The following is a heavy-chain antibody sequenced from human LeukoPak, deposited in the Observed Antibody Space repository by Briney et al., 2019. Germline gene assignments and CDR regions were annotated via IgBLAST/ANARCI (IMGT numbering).Heavy chain of an antibody. V-gene: IGHV4-59*12. J-gene: IGHJ4*02. CDR3: ARDMEGRFDY. D-gene: IGHD3-10*01. Sequence: SETLSLTCTVSGGSINSDYWSGIRQPPGKGLEWIGYIYYSGSTNYNPSLKSRVTISVDTSKNQFSLKLSSVTAADTAVYYCARDMEGRFDYWGQGTLVTVSS. CDR1: GGSINSDY. CDR2: IYYSGST.